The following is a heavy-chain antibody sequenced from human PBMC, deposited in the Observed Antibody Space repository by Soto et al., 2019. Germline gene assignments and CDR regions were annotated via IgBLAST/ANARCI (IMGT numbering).Heavy chain of an antibody. CDR1: GYTFTSYY. CDR2: INPSGGST. V-gene: IGHV1-46*01. Sequence: ASVKVSCKASGYTFTSYYMHWVRQAPGQGLEWMGIINPSGGSTSYAQKFQGRVTMTRDTSTSTVYMELSSLRSEDTAVYYCARDRVAAAGTRWFDPWGQGTLVTVSS. D-gene: IGHD6-13*01. CDR3: ARDRVAAAGTRWFDP. J-gene: IGHJ5*02.